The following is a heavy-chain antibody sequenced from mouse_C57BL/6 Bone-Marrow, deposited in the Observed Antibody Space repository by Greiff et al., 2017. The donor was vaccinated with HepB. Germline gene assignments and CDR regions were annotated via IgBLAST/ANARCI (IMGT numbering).Heavy chain of an antibody. CDR3: TTSITTVVYWYFDV. D-gene: IGHD1-1*01. J-gene: IGHJ1*03. V-gene: IGHV14-4*01. Sequence: EVKLQESGAELVKPGASVKLSCTASGFNIKDYYMHWVKQRPEQGLEWIGWIDPENGDTEYASKFQGKATITADTSSNTAYLQLSSLTSEDTAVYYCTTSITTVVYWYFDVWGTGTTVTVSS. CDR2: IDPENGDT. CDR1: GFNIKDYY.